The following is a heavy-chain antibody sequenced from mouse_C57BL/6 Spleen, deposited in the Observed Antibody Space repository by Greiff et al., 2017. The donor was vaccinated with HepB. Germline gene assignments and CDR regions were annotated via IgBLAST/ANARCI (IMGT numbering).Heavy chain of an antibody. Sequence: VNVVESGPELVKPGASVKISCKASGYAFSSSWMNWVKQRPGKGLEWIGRIYPGDGDTNYNGKFKGKATLTADKSSSTAYMQLSSLTSEDSAVYFCARGTVVATGYFDVWGTGTTVTVSS. V-gene: IGHV1-82*01. D-gene: IGHD1-1*01. CDR3: ARGTVVATGYFDV. CDR1: GYAFSSSW. J-gene: IGHJ1*03. CDR2: IYPGDGDT.